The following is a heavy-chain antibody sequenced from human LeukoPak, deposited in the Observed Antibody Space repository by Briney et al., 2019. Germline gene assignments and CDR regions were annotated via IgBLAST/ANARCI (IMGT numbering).Heavy chain of an antibody. CDR3: ARVLTEYSSSRCLDF. D-gene: IGHD6-13*01. V-gene: IGHV4-59*01. CDR2: IYYSGST. Sequence: SETLSLTCTVSGGSISSYYWSWIRQPPGKGLEWIGDIYYSGSTYYKPSLKSRVTILVDTSKNQFSLRLSSVTAADTAVYYCARVLTEYSSSRCLDFWGQGALVTVSS. CDR1: GGSISSYY. J-gene: IGHJ4*02.